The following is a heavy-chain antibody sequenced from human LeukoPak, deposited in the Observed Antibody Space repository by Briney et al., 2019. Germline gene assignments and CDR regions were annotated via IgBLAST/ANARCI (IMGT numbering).Heavy chain of an antibody. D-gene: IGHD6-13*01. J-gene: IGHJ5*02. CDR1: GFTFSSYA. CDR2: ISGSGGST. CDR3: AKDSSIAATNWFDP. V-gene: IGHV3-23*01. Sequence: GGSLRLSCAASGFTFSSYAMSWVRQAPGKGLEWVSAISGSGGSTYYADSVKGRFTISRDNSKDTLYLQMNSLRAEDTAVYYCAKDSSIAATNWFDPWGQGTLVTVSP.